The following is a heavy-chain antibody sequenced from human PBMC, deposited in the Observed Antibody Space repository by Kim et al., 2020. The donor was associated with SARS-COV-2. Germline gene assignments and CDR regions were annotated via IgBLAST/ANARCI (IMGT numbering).Heavy chain of an antibody. CDR3: VKDWSFYYLGMDV. Sequence: GGSLRLSCSASGFAFSSYPLHWVRQAPGKGLEYIASINNNGDSTYYADSVKGRFTISRDNSKNTVFLEMSSLRSEDTALYYCVKDWSFYYLGMDVWGQGTTVIVSS. D-gene: IGHD2-8*02. V-gene: IGHV3-64D*06. J-gene: IGHJ6*02. CDR2: INNNGDST. CDR1: GFAFSSYP.